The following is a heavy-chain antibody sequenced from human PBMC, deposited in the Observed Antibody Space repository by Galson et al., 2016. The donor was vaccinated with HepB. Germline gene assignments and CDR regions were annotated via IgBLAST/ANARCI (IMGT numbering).Heavy chain of an antibody. V-gene: IGHV4-4*02. Sequence: ETLSLTCGVSGGSIGSGAWWSWVRQPPGQGLEWIGEIYHTGSTNHNPSLRNRVTISVDKSKKQFSLRLNSVTAADTAVYYCARRPENFDPWGQGTLVTVSS. CDR2: IYHTGST. J-gene: IGHJ5*02. CDR3: ARRPENFDP. CDR1: GGSIGSGAW.